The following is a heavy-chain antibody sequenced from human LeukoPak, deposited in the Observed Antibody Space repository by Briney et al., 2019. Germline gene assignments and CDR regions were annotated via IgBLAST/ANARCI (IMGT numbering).Heavy chain of an antibody. Sequence: GGSLRLSCAGSGFIFSSHGMNWVRQAPGKGLEWVSSISSSGNYIYYTDSVKGRFTISRDNAKNSLYLQMNSLRGDDTAVYYCARDGGERTLAGKNNRFDRWGQGTLVTVSS. CDR1: GFIFSSHG. CDR3: ARDGGERTLAGKNNRFDR. D-gene: IGHD6-19*01. J-gene: IGHJ5*02. V-gene: IGHV3-21*01. CDR2: ISSSGNYI.